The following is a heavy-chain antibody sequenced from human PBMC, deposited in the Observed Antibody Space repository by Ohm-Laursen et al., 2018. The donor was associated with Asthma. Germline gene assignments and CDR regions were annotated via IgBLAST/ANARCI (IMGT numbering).Heavy chain of an antibody. J-gene: IGHJ6*02. V-gene: IGHV3-48*01. CDR1: GFTFSIYN. CDR3: ARSFGGLDV. Sequence: GQTLSLTCAASGFTFSIYNMNWVRQAPGKGLEWVSFISSDSSAIYFADSVKGRVTISRDNAKNSLYLQMSSLRAEDTAIYYCARSFGGLDVWGHGTTVTVSS. D-gene: IGHD3-16*01. CDR2: ISSDSSAI.